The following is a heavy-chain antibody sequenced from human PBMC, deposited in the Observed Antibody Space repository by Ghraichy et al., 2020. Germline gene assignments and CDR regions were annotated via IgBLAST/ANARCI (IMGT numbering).Heavy chain of an antibody. CDR2: IDWKSANI. J-gene: IGHJ3*02. CDR3: AKGVEARRVNAFDI. D-gene: IGHD3-22*01. CDR1: GFTFDDYA. Sequence: GGSLRLSCAASGFTFDDYAMNGARHAPGKGLEWVAGIDWKSANIGYADSVKGRFTISRDNAKNSLYLHMSSLRAEDTALYYCAKGVEARRVNAFDIGGQGTMVTAS. V-gene: IGHV3-9*01.